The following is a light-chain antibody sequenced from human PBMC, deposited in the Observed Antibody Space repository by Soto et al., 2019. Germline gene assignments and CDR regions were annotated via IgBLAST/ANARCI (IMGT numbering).Light chain of an antibody. CDR1: QSGSSSY. Sequence: EIVLTQSPGTLSLSPGERATLSCRASQSGSSSYLAWYQQKPGQAPRLLIFGASSRATGIPDRFSGSGSGTDFTLTISRLEPEDFAVYYCQQYGSSPATFGPGTKVDIK. CDR2: GAS. J-gene: IGKJ3*01. V-gene: IGKV3-20*01. CDR3: QQYGSSPAT.